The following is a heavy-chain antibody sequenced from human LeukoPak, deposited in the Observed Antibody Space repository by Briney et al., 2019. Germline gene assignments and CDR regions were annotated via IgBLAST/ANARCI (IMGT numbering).Heavy chain of an antibody. CDR2: IYSGGST. V-gene: IGHV3-66*02. Sequence: GGSLRLSCAASGFTVSRNYMSGVRQAPGRGREWVSVIYSGGSTYYADSVKGRFTISRDNSKNTLYLQMNSLRAEDTAVYYCARMSAFDIWGQGTMVTVSS. CDR1: GFTVSRNY. J-gene: IGHJ3*02. CDR3: ARMSAFDI.